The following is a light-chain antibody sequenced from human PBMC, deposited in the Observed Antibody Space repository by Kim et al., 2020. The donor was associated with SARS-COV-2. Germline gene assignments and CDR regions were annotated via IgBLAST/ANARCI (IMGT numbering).Light chain of an antibody. V-gene: IGKV1-39*01. Sequence: DIQMTQSPFSLSASVGDRVTITCRASQSISSYLNWYQQKPGKAPKLLIYGASTLQSGVPSRFSGSGSGTDFTLTISSLQPEDFATYYCQQSYSTRGYTFGQGTKLEI. CDR2: GAS. J-gene: IGKJ2*01. CDR3: QQSYSTRGYT. CDR1: QSISSY.